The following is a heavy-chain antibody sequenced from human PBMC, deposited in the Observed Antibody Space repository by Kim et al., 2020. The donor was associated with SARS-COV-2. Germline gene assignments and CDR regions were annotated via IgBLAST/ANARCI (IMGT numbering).Heavy chain of an antibody. V-gene: IGHV4-59*13. CDR3: ARAADFWSGYASNVFDI. D-gene: IGHD3-3*01. Sequence: SETLSLTCTVSGGSISSYYWSWIRQPPGKGLEWIGYIYYSGSTNYNPSLKSRVTISVDTSKNQFSLKLSSVTAADTAVYYCARAADFWSGYASNVFDIWG. J-gene: IGHJ3*02. CDR2: IYYSGST. CDR1: GGSISSYY.